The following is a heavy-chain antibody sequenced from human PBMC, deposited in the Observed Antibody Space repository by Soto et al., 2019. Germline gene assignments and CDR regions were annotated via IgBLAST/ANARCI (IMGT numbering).Heavy chain of an antibody. CDR1: GGSISSYY. V-gene: IGHV4-59*01. D-gene: IGHD5-18*01. CDR3: ASSDTYSYGYVDY. CDR2: IYYSGST. Sequence: QVQLQESGPGLVKPSETLSLTCTVSGGSISSYYWSWIRQPPGKGLEWIGYIYYSGSTNYTPSLKSRVTISVDTSENQFSLTLSSVTAADTAVYYWASSDTYSYGYVDYWGQGTLVTVSS. J-gene: IGHJ4*02.